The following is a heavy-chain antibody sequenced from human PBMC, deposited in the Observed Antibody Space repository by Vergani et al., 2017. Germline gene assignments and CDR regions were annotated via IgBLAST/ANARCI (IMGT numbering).Heavy chain of an antibody. CDR2: INHSGST. D-gene: IGHD3-22*01. J-gene: IGHJ3*02. Sequence: QVQLQQWGAGLLKPSETLSLTCAVYGGSFSGYYWSWIRQPPGKGLEWIGEINHSGSTNYNPSLKSRFTISVDTSKNQFYLKLSSVTAADTAVYYCARGRYYDSSGYFGGAFDIWGQGTMVTVSS. CDR1: GGSFSGYY. V-gene: IGHV4-34*01. CDR3: ARGRYYDSSGYFGGAFDI.